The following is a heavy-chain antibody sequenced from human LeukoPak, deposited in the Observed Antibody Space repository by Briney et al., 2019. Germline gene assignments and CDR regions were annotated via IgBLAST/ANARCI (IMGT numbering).Heavy chain of an antibody. CDR1: GFTFSSYE. CDR2: ISSSGSTI. Sequence: PGGSLRLSCAASGFTFSSYEMNWVRQAPGKGLEWVSYISSSGSTIYYADSVKGRFTISRDNAKNSLYLQMNSVRAEDTAVYYCARGKSGGGHYYDSSGYSYWGQGPLVTVSS. J-gene: IGHJ4*02. V-gene: IGHV3-48*03. D-gene: IGHD3-22*01. CDR3: ARGKSGGGHYYDSSGYSY.